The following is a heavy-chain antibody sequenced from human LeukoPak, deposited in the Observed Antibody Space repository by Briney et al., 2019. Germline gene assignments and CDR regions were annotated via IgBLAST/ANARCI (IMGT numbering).Heavy chain of an antibody. CDR1: GFXFSSYW. J-gene: IGHJ4*02. CDR2: IKQDGSEK. CDR3: ARDADWFNLDY. D-gene: IGHD3/OR15-3a*01. V-gene: IGHV3-7*04. Sequence: PGGSLRLSCAASGFXFSSYWMSWVRQAPGKGLEWVANIKQDGSEKHYVDSVKGRFTISRDNAKNSLYLQMNNLRAEDTAVYYCARDADWFNLDYWGQGTLVTVSS.